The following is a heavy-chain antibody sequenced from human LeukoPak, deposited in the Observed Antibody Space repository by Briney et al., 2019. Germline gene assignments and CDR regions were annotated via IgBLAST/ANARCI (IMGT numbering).Heavy chain of an antibody. CDR2: ISYSGTT. D-gene: IGHD2-15*01. J-gene: IGHJ5*02. CDR3: ARASQLVVAATVPFDP. V-gene: IGHV4-39*07. CDR1: GGSISSSSYY. Sequence: PSETLSLTCTVSGGSISSSSYYRGWIRQPPGKGLEWIGSISYSGTTYYNPSLESRVTISVDTSKNQFSLKLNSVTAADTAVYYCARASQLVVAATVPFDPWGQGTLVTVSS.